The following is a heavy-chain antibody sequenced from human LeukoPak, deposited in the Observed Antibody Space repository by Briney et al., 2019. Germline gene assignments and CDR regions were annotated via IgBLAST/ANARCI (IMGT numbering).Heavy chain of an antibody. J-gene: IGHJ4*02. V-gene: IGHV3-11*04. D-gene: IGHD3-10*01. CDR3: AKDRRRGFGEPFDY. Sequence: GGSLRLSCAASGFTFSDYYMSWIRQAPGKGLEWVSYISSSGSTIYYADSVKGRFTISRDNSKNTLYLQMNSLRAEDTAVYYCAKDRRRGFGEPFDYWGQGTLVTVSS. CDR1: GFTFSDYY. CDR2: ISSSGSTI.